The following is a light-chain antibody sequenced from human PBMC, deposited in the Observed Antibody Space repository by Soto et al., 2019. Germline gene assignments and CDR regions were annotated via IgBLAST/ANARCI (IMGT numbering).Light chain of an antibody. CDR3: QQYNSYWT. CDR2: DAS. Sequence: DIQMTQSPSTLSASIGDRVTITCRASQSIGSWLAWYQQKPGKAPKLLIYDASSLESGVPSRFSGSGSGTEFTLTISSLQPDDFATYYRQQYNSYWTFGQGTKVDI. V-gene: IGKV1-5*01. CDR1: QSIGSW. J-gene: IGKJ1*01.